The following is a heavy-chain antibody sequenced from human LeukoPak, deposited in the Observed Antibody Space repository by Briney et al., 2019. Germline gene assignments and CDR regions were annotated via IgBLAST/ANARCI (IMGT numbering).Heavy chain of an antibody. V-gene: IGHV1-46*01. J-gene: IGHJ4*02. Sequence: GASVKVSCKASGYTFTSYYMDWVRQAPGQGLEWMGIIDPSGGSTSYAQKFQGRVTMTRDTSTSTVYMELSSLRSEDTAVYYCARGLTKIYASSGYYDSNFDYWGQGTLVTVSS. CDR3: ARGLTKIYASSGYYDSNFDY. D-gene: IGHD3-22*01. CDR2: IDPSGGST. CDR1: GYTFTSYY.